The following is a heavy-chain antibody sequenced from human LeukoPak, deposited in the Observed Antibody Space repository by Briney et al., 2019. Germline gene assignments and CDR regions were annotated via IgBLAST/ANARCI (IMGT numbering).Heavy chain of an antibody. Sequence: PGGSLRLSCAASGFTFSSYSMNWVRQAPGKGLEWVSSISSSSSYIYYADSVKGRFTISRDNAKNSLYLQMNSLRAEDTAVYYCAKRGHYSINWYHYFDYWGQGTLVTVSS. CDR1: GFTFSSYS. CDR3: AKRGHYSINWYHYFDY. V-gene: IGHV3-21*01. D-gene: IGHD6-13*01. J-gene: IGHJ4*02. CDR2: ISSSSSYI.